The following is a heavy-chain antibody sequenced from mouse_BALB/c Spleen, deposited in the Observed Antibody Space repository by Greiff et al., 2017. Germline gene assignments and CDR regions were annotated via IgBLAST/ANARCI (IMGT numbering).Heavy chain of an antibody. J-gene: IGHJ4*01. Sequence: DVHLVESGGGLVQSGGSRKLSCAASGFTFSSFGMHWVRQAPEKGLEWVAYISSGSSTIYHADTVKGRFTISRDNPKNTLFLQMTSLRSEDTAMYYCARDYYGDYAMDYRGQRTSVTVSS. D-gene: IGHD1-1*01. V-gene: IGHV5-17*02. CDR2: ISSGSSTI. CDR1: GFTFSSFG. CDR3: ARDYYGDYAMDY.